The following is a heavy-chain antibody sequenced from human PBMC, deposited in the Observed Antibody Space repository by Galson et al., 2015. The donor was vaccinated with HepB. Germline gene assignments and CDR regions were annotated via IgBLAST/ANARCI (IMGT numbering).Heavy chain of an antibody. J-gene: IGHJ4*02. CDR2: ISGSGGST. V-gene: IGHV3-23*01. CDR3: AKVSDSSGYSPLGGFDY. CDR1: GFTFSSYA. D-gene: IGHD3-22*01. Sequence: SLRLSCAASGFTFSSYAMSWVRQAPGKGLEWVSAISGSGGSTYYADSVKGRFTISRDNSKNTLYLQMNSLRAEDTAVYYCAKVSDSSGYSPLGGFDYWGQGTLVTVTS.